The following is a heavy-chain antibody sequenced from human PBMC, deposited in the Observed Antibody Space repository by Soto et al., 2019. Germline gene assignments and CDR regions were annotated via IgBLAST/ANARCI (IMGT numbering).Heavy chain of an antibody. D-gene: IGHD3-3*01. Sequence: GGSLRLSCTASGFTFGDYAMSWFRQDPGKGLEWVGFIRSKAYGGTTEYAASVKGRFTISRDDSKSIAYLQMNSLKTEDTAVYYCTRVHYDFWSGYYTGFLGYFDSWGQGTLVTVSS. CDR1: GFTFGDYA. CDR3: TRVHYDFWSGYYTGFLGYFDS. CDR2: IRSKAYGGTT. J-gene: IGHJ4*02. V-gene: IGHV3-49*03.